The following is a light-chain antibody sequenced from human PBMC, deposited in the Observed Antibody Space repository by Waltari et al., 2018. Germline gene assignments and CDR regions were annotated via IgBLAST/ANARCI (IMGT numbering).Light chain of an antibody. V-gene: IGKV3-20*01. CDR3: QQYDNSPQT. J-gene: IGKJ1*01. CDR2: GAS. CDR1: QSVTRSY. Sequence: EVVLTQSPGTLSLSPGERATLPCRASQSVTRSYLAWYKQKNGQAPRLPIYGASSRATGIPDRFSGSGSGTDFTLTISTLEPEDFAVYYCQQYDNSPQTFGQGTKVEIK.